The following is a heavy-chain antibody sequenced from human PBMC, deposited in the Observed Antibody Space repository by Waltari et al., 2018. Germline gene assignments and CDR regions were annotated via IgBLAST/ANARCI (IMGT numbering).Heavy chain of an antibody. CDR3: VRXGDRGLRNAFHX. CDR1: GYTFTGFY. J-gene: IGHJ3*02. D-gene: IGHD7-27*01. Sequence: QSGAEXKKPXASVMVSCPASGYTFTGFYMHWVRQAPGQGLEWMXWINPXSGGTXYAEKFQGRVXMTRDTSISTAYMELSRXTSDDTALXYXVRXGDRGLRNAFHXWGQGTXVTVSS. CDR2: INPXSGGT. V-gene: IGHV1-2*02.